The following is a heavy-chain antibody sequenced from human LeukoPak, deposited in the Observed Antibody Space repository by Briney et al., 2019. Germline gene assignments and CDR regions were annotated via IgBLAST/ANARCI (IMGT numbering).Heavy chain of an antibody. D-gene: IGHD3/OR15-3a*01. Sequence: GGSLRLSCAVSGITLSNYGMSWVRQAPGKGLEWVAGISDSGGNTKYADSVKGRFTISRDNPKNTLYLQMNSLRAEDTAVYFCAKRGVVIRVILVGFHKEAYYFQSWGQGALVTVSS. CDR1: GITLSNYG. CDR2: ISDSGGNT. CDR3: AKRGVVIRVILVGFHKEAYYFQS. V-gene: IGHV3-23*01. J-gene: IGHJ4*02.